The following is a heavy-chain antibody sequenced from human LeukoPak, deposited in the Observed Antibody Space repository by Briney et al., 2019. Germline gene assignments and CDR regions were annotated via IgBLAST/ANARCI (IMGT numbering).Heavy chain of an antibody. J-gene: IGHJ4*02. CDR1: GFTFSSYS. V-gene: IGHV3-21*01. CDR2: ISSSSSYI. D-gene: IGHD6-13*01. CDR3: ARDRDIAAAGLNFDY. Sequence: GGSLRLSCAASGFTFSSYSMNWVRQTPGKGLEWASSISSSSSYIYYADSVKGRFTISRDNAKNSLYLQMNSLRAEDTAVYYCARDRDIAAAGLNFDYWGQGTLVTVSS.